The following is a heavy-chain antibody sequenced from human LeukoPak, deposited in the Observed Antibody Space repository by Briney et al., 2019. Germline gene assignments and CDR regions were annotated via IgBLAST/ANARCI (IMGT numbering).Heavy chain of an antibody. Sequence: PGGSLRLSCTAAGFTFSSDWMTCGPAAPRKGLERVANIKQHAREKYYVDSVKGRFTISRDNAKNSLHLQINSLRAEDTALYYCARSAFPADYWGQGTLVTVSS. CDR3: ARSAFPADY. V-gene: IGHV3-7*01. CDR1: GFTFSSDW. J-gene: IGHJ4*02. D-gene: IGHD2/OR15-2a*01. CDR2: IKQHAREK.